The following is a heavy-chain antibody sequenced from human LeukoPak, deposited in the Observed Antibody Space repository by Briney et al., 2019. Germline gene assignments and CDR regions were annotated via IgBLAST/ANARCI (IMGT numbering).Heavy chain of an antibody. V-gene: IGHV3-48*03. CDR1: GFIFSSYE. CDR3: AKVGWTTAYYYYMDV. J-gene: IGHJ6*03. CDR2: ISSSGRTM. Sequence: PGGSLRLSCAASGFIFSSYEMSWVRQAPGKGLEWVSYISSSGRTMYYADSVKGRFTVSRDNAKNSLYLQMNSLRAEDTAVYYCAKVGWTTAYYYYMDVWGKGTTVTVSS. D-gene: IGHD3/OR15-3a*01.